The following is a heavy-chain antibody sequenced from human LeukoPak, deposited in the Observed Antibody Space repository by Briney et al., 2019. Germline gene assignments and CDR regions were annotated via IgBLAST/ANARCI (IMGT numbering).Heavy chain of an antibody. CDR2: IRQDGSEK. Sequence: GGSLRLSCAASGFTFSSYWMSWVRQAPGEGLEWVANIRQDGSEKNYVDSVKGRFTISRDNSKNLLYLQMNSLGAEDTAVYYCVRGGYSSFDYWGQGTLVTVSS. D-gene: IGHD3-10*01. V-gene: IGHV3-7*01. CDR1: GFTFSSYW. J-gene: IGHJ4*02. CDR3: VRGGYSSFDY.